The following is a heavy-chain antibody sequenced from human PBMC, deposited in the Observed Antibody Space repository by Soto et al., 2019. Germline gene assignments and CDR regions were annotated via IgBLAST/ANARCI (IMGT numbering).Heavy chain of an antibody. D-gene: IGHD2-8*01. J-gene: IGHJ6*02. CDR3: ARAPGRMMNALRYYYGLDV. V-gene: IGHV4-31*02. Sequence: QVQLQESGPGLVKPSETLSFTCNVSGGSISSGDFYWSWIRQLPGKGLEWMGYINHRGGTYYNPALKRRITISVDTSKNQFSLKMTSVTAADTDVYFCARAPGRMMNALRYYYGLDVWGQGTTVTVSS. CDR1: GGSISSGDFY. CDR2: INHRGGT.